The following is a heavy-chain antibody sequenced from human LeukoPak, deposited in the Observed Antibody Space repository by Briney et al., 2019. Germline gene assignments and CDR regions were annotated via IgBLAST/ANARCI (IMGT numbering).Heavy chain of an antibody. CDR2: ISGSGLNT. J-gene: IGHJ5*02. D-gene: IGHD2-2*01. CDR1: GFTFSSYG. V-gene: IGHV3-23*01. Sequence: PGGSLRLSCAASGFTFSSYGMNWVRQAPGKGLEWVSSISGSGLNTYYADSVKGRFTISRDKSKNTLYLQMNSLKTEDTAVYYCTTEPPMDFFVVLPAWGQGTLVTVSS. CDR3: TTEPPMDFFVVLPA.